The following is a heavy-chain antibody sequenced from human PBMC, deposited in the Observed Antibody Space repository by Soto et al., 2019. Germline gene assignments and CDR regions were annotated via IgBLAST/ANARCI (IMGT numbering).Heavy chain of an antibody. V-gene: IGHV3-30-3*01. Sequence: PGGSLRLSCAASGFTFRNYDVHWVRQAPGKGLEWVAGISYDGTNKYYADSVKGRFTISRENSMNTLWLQMNSLRVEDTALYYCTRTYYDIYSGSTPPYYWGRGTLVTVS. CDR3: TRTYYDIYSGSTPPYY. D-gene: IGHD3-9*01. CDR2: ISYDGTNK. CDR1: GFTFRNYD. J-gene: IGHJ4*02.